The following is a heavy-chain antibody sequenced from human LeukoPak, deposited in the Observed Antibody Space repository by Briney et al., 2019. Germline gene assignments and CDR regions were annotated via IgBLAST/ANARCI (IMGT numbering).Heavy chain of an antibody. Sequence: GESLKISCQVSGYDFAGYWIAWVRRMPGKGLEWMGIIYPGDSHTTYSPSLQGRVTISADKSISTAYLQWSSLKASDTAMYYCARHFYGSGSYYNSDYWGQGTLVTVSS. D-gene: IGHD3-10*01. J-gene: IGHJ4*02. V-gene: IGHV5-51*01. CDR1: GYDFAGYW. CDR2: IYPGDSHT. CDR3: ARHFYGSGSYYNSDY.